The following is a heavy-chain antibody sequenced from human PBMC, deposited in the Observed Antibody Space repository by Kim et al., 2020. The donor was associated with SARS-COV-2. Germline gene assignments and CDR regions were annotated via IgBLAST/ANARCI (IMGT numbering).Heavy chain of an antibody. Sequence: KGRFTISRDDSKNIAYLQMNSLKTEDTAVYYCSRELGYCSSPSCTDAFDIWGRGTMVTVSS. V-gene: IGHV3-49*02. J-gene: IGHJ3*02. D-gene: IGHD2-2*01. CDR3: SRELGYCSSPSCTDAFDI.